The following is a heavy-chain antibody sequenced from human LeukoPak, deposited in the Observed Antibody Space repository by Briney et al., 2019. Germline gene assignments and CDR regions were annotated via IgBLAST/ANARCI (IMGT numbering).Heavy chain of an antibody. Sequence: GESLQISCKASGYRFTNCWIGWVRQMPGKGLEWMGVIYPDDSDTAYSPSFQGQVTISADKSISTAYLQWSSLKASDTAMYYCASAGDSSGYYYFSAFDIWGQGTMVTVSS. D-gene: IGHD3-22*01. J-gene: IGHJ3*02. CDR2: IYPDDSDT. CDR3: ASAGDSSGYYYFSAFDI. V-gene: IGHV5-51*01. CDR1: GYRFTNCW.